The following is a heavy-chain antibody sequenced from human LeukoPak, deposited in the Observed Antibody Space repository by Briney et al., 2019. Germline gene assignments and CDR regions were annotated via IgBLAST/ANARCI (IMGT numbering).Heavy chain of an antibody. CDR2: ISYDGSNK. D-gene: IGHD2-15*01. V-gene: IGHV3-30*03. J-gene: IGHJ5*02. CDR1: GFXFSSYG. CDR3: ARDSRGYCSGGSCCGLNWSDP. Sequence: GGSLRLSCAASGFXFSSYGMHWVRQAPGKGLEWVAVISYDGSNKYYADSVKGRFTISRDNSKNALYLQMNSLRAEDTAVYYCARDSRGYCSGGSCCGLNWSDPWGQGTLVTVSS.